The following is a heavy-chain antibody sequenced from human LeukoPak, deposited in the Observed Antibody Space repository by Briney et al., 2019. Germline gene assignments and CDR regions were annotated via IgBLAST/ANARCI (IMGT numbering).Heavy chain of an antibody. J-gene: IGHJ4*02. CDR2: IYYSGST. D-gene: IGHD2-15*01. CDR3: ARAQILPSYIDY. CDR1: GGSISSYY. Sequence: PSETLSLTCTVSGGSISSYYWSWIRQPPGKGLEWIGYIYYSGSTNYNPSPKSRVTISVDTSKNQFSLKLSSVTAADTAVYYCARAQILPSYIDYWGQGTLVTVSS. V-gene: IGHV4-59*01.